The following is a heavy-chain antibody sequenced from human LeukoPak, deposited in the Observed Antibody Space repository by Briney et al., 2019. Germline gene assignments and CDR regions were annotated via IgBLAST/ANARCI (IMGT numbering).Heavy chain of an antibody. CDR2: IKKDGIEK. Sequence: GGSLRLSCVVSGFTLSSDWMSWVRQAPGKGLEWVANIKKDGIEKYYVESVKGRFTISRDNSKNTLYLQMNSLRAEDTAVYYCARLSYSSGYASWGQGTLVTVSS. V-gene: IGHV3-7*01. D-gene: IGHD3-22*01. CDR1: GFTLSSDW. CDR3: ARLSYSSGYAS. J-gene: IGHJ4*02.